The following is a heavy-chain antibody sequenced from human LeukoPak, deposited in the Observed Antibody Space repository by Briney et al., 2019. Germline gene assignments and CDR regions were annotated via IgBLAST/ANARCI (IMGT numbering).Heavy chain of an antibody. Sequence: GGSLRLSCAASGFTFSSYGMHWVRQAPGKGLEWVAVIWYDGSNKYYADSVKGRFTISRDDSKNTLYLQMNSLRAEDTAVYYCARGSPPYSSGCPYWGQGTLVTVSS. CDR3: ARGSPPYSSGCPY. D-gene: IGHD6-19*01. J-gene: IGHJ4*02. CDR1: GFTFSSYG. V-gene: IGHV3-33*01. CDR2: IWYDGSNK.